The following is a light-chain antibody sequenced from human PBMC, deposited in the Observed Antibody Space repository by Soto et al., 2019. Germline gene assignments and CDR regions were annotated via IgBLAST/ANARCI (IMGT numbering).Light chain of an antibody. V-gene: IGKV3-20*01. CDR1: QTVRSNY. J-gene: IGKJ4*01. CDR3: QQYVSSPLT. Sequence: EIVLTQSPGTLSLSPGETATLSCRASQTVRSNYLAWYQHKIGQAPRLLLYGASSRATGIPDSFTGDGSGTDFKLTIRRLEPEDFAVYFCQQYVSSPLTFGGGTKVEIK. CDR2: GAS.